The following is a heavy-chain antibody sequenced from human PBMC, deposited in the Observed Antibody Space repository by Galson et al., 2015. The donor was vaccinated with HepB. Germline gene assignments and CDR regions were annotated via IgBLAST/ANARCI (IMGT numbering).Heavy chain of an antibody. Sequence: SLRLSCAASGFNFGSYAMHWVRQAPGQGLEWVAFISYDGSKKYYADSVKGRFTISRDNSNKMLSLQMNSLRGEDTAVYYCARERLTYGPLDYWGQGTLVTVSS. CDR1: GFNFGSYA. V-gene: IGHV3-30-3*01. CDR2: ISYDGSKK. CDR3: ARERLTYGPLDY. J-gene: IGHJ4*02. D-gene: IGHD2-21*02.